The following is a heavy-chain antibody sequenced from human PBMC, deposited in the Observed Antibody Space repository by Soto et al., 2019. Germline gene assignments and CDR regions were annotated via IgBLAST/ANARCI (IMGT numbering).Heavy chain of an antibody. CDR1: GITFTRSA. Sequence: QMQLVQSGPEVKKPGTSVKVSCKASGITFTRSAIQWVRQARGQRLEWIGWIVVGSGDTSYAQKFQERVTITRDMSTSTVYMELSSLRSEDTAVYYCAADPGIPVAINYCCFDLWGRGTLVTVSS. V-gene: IGHV1-58*02. D-gene: IGHD6-19*01. CDR2: IVVGSGDT. CDR3: AADPGIPVAINYCCFDL. J-gene: IGHJ2*01.